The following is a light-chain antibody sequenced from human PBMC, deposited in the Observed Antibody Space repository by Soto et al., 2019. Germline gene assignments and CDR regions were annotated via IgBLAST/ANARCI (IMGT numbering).Light chain of an antibody. Sequence: DIVMTQSPDSLAVSLGERATINCKSSQRVLYSSNNKNYLAWYQQKPGQPPKLLIYWASTRESGVPDRLSGSGSGTDFTLTISSLQAEDVAVYYCQQYYSTPITFGQGTRLEIK. CDR3: QQYYSTPIT. J-gene: IGKJ5*01. CDR1: QRVLYSSNNKNY. V-gene: IGKV4-1*01. CDR2: WAS.